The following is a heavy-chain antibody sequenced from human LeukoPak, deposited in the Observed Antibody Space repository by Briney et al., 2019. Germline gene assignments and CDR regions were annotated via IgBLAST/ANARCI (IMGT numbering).Heavy chain of an antibody. CDR2: IYYSRST. Sequence: SSETLSLTCSVSGGSINNYYWSWIRQPPGKGLEWIAYIYYSRSTNYNPSLKSRVTISVDTSKNQFSLMLSSVTAADTAVYYCARHNARLRGWIGEVDFWGQGALVTVSS. CDR3: ARHNARLRGWIGEVDF. J-gene: IGHJ4*02. V-gene: IGHV4-59*08. D-gene: IGHD3-10*01. CDR1: GGSINNYY.